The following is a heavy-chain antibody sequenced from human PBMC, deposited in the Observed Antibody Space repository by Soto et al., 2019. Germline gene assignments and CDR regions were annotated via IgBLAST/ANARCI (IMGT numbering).Heavy chain of an antibody. CDR2: IYYSVST. D-gene: IGHD3-22*01. CDR1: GGSVSSGSYY. CDR3: ARDGYYYDSSGYLYYYYGLDV. J-gene: IGHJ6*02. V-gene: IGHV4-61*01. Sequence: SETLSLTCTVSGGSVSSGSYYCSWIRQPPGKGLEWIGYIYYSVSTNYNPSLKSRVTISVDTSKNQFSLKLSSVTAADTAVYYCARDGYYYDSSGYLYYYYGLDVWGQGTTVTVSS.